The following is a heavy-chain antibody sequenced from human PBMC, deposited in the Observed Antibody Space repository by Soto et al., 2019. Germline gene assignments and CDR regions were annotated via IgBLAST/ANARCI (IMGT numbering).Heavy chain of an antibody. CDR2: ISWNSGSI. CDR3: ARDVGGSSNYFDY. Sequence: DVQLVESGGGLIQPGRSLRLSCAASGFIFDDYAFHWVRQAPGKGLEWVSGISWNSGSIVYADSVKGRFTISRDNAKNSLYLQMNSLRDEDTAFYYCARDVGGSSNYFDYWGQGTLVTVSS. V-gene: IGHV3-9*01. J-gene: IGHJ4*02. D-gene: IGHD6-6*01. CDR1: GFIFDDYA.